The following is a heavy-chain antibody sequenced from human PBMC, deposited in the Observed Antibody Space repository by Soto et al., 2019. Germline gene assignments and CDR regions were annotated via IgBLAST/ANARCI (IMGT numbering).Heavy chain of an antibody. Sequence: GGSLRLSCAASGFNFSNYWMIWVRQAPGKGLEWVANIKQDGSEKYYVDSVKGRFTISRDNAKNLLYLQMNILRAEDTAVYYCASWRFGELGDGMDVWGQGTTVTVS. CDR1: GFNFSNYW. D-gene: IGHD3-10*01. CDR3: ASWRFGELGDGMDV. J-gene: IGHJ6*02. V-gene: IGHV3-7*05. CDR2: IKQDGSEK.